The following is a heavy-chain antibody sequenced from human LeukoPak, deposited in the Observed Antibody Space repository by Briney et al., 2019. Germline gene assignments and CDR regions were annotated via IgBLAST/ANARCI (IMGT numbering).Heavy chain of an antibody. CDR1: GFTFSSYA. Sequence: PGGSLRLSCAASGFTFSSYAMLWVRQDPGKGLEWVAFIRYDGSHTDYADSVKGRFAISRDNSKNTLYLQMNSLRPEDTAVYYCAKDTFGSTTVTGSFDYWGQGILATVSS. CDR3: AKDTFGSTTVTGSFDY. D-gene: IGHD4-17*01. CDR2: IRYDGSHT. J-gene: IGHJ4*02. V-gene: IGHV3-30*02.